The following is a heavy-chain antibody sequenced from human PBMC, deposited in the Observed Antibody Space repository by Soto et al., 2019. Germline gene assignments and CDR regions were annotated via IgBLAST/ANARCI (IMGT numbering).Heavy chain of an antibody. CDR1: GFTFSSYG. D-gene: IGHD6-13*01. CDR3: AKEAAAGRGGDFDY. Sequence: QVQLVESGGGVVQPGRSLRLSCAASGFTFSSYGMHWVRQAPGKGLEWVAVISYDGSNKYYADSVKGRFTISRDNSKNTLYLQMNSLRAEDTAVYYCAKEAAAGRGGDFDYWGQGTLVTVSS. V-gene: IGHV3-30*18. CDR2: ISYDGSNK. J-gene: IGHJ4*02.